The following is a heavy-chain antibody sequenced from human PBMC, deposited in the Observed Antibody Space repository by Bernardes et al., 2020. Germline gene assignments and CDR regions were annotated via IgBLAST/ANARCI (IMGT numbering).Heavy chain of an antibody. CDR2: ISYDGSNK. J-gene: IGHJ5*02. CDR3: AKDFRELEMSPWFDP. V-gene: IGHV3-30*18. D-gene: IGHD3-10*01. Sequence: GGSLRLSCAASGFTFSSYGMHWVRQAPGKGLEWVAVISYDGSNKYYADSVKGRFTISRDNSKNTLYLQMNSLRAEDTAVYYCAKDFRELEMSPWFDPWGQGTLVTVSS. CDR1: GFTFSSYG.